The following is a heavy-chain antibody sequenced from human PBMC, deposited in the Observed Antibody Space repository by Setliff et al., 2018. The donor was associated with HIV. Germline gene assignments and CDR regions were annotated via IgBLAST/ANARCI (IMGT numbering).Heavy chain of an antibody. D-gene: IGHD2-8*02. V-gene: IGHV3-11*05. CDR2: IRGDSTSI. J-gene: IGHJ3*01. CDR1: GFTFSDHY. CDR3: TRDPRLVDF. Sequence: PGESLKISCAASGFTFSDHYMTWNRQAPGKGLEWISYIRGDSTSINYADSVKGRFTISRYNAKNALYLQMNSLRAEDTAVYYCTRDPRLVDFWGQGTMVTVSS.